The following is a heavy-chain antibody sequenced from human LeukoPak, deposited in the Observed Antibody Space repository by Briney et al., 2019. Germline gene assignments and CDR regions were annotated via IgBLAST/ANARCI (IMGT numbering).Heavy chain of an antibody. V-gene: IGHV4-30-2*01. CDR1: GGSISSSNSY. CDR2: IYHSGST. Sequence: SETLSLTCTVSGGSISSSNSYWGWIRQPPGKGLEWIGYIYHSGSTYYNPSLKSRATISVDRSKNQFSLKLSSVTAADTAVYYCARDSSGLFDYWGQGTLVTVSS. CDR3: ARDSSGLFDY. J-gene: IGHJ4*02. D-gene: IGHD3-22*01.